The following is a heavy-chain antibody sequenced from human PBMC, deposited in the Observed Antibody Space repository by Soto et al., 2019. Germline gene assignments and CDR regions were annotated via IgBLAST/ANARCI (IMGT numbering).Heavy chain of an antibody. D-gene: IGHD1-26*01. CDR1: GGSISSYY. CDR3: ARSAPVGANTGDLYYYYGMDV. J-gene: IGHJ6*02. Sequence: SETLSLTCTVSGGSISSYYWSWIRQPPGKGLERIGYIYNSGSTNYNPSLQSRVTISVDTSKNQFSLKLSSVTAADTAVYYCARSAPVGANTGDLYYYYGMDVWGQGTTVTV. CDR2: IYNSGST. V-gene: IGHV4-59*01.